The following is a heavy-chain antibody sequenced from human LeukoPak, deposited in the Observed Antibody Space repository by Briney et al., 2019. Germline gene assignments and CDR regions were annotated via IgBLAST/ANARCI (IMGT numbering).Heavy chain of an antibody. CDR1: GGSFSGYY. J-gene: IGHJ4*02. Sequence: SETLSLTCAVYGGSFSGYYWSWIRQPPGKGLEWIGEINHSGSTNYNPSLKSRVTISVDTSKNQFSLKLSSVTAADTAVYYCARGQPIGDTAMVPDYWGQGTPVTVSS. CDR2: INHSGST. D-gene: IGHD5-18*01. CDR3: ARGQPIGDTAMVPDY. V-gene: IGHV4-34*01.